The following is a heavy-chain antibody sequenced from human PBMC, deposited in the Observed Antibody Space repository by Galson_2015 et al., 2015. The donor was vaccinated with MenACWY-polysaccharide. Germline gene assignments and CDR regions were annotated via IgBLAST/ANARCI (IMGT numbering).Heavy chain of an antibody. J-gene: IGHJ4*02. Sequence: SLRLSCAASGFRFEDYAMHWVRQAPGKGLEWVTGISWKSITMGQADAVKCRSTISRDNAKNSIYLQMNSLEPEDTAVYYCVKGLTSIPGIAAGGFDSWGQGTLVTVSS. CDR2: ISWKSITM. CDR3: VKGLTSIPGIAAGGFDS. CDR1: GFRFEDYA. V-gene: IGHV3-9*01. D-gene: IGHD6-13*01.